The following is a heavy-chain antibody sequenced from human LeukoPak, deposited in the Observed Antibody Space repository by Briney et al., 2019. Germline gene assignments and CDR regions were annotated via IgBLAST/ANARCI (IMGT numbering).Heavy chain of an antibody. CDR1: GGSFSNYY. Sequence: SETLSLTCTVAGGSFSNYYWSWIRQPAGKGLEWIGRIYTSGSTNYNPSVKSRVTMSVDTSNNQFSLKLTSVTAADTAVYYCARQPPQYYGMDVWGQGTTVTVSS. V-gene: IGHV4-4*07. CDR2: IYTSGST. D-gene: IGHD1-14*01. J-gene: IGHJ6*02. CDR3: ARQPPQYYGMDV.